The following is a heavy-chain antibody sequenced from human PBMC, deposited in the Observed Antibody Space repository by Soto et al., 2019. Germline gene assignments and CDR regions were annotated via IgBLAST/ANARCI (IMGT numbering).Heavy chain of an antibody. CDR3: ARQEEVGWFDP. Sequence: SETLSLTCTVSGGSISSSSYYWGWIRQPPGKGLEWIGSIYYSGSTYYNPSLKSRVTISVDTSKNQFSLKLSSVTAADTAVYYCARQEEVGWFDPWGQGTLVTVS. CDR2: IYYSGST. CDR1: GGSISSSSYY. V-gene: IGHV4-39*01. J-gene: IGHJ5*02. D-gene: IGHD1-26*01.